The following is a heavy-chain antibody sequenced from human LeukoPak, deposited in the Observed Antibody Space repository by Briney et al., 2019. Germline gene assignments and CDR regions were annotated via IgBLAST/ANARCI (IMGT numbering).Heavy chain of an antibody. D-gene: IGHD3-16*01. Sequence: SETLSLTCTVSGGSISSGDYFWSWIRQHPERGLEWIGYIYNTGNTYCNPSLKSRVTLSVDTSKNQFSLKLTSVTAADTAVYCCARRGGGRWFDPWGQGTLVTVSS. CDR3: ARRGGGRWFDP. CDR2: IYNTGNT. J-gene: IGHJ5*02. V-gene: IGHV4-31*03. CDR1: GGSISSGDYF.